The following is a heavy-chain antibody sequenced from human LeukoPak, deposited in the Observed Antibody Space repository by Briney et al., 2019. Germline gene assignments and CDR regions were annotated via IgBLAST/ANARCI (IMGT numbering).Heavy chain of an antibody. CDR2: ISGSGGGT. CDR3: AKRQVVGDGGFDY. V-gene: IGHV3-23*01. CDR1: GLTFSRYA. Sequence: PGGSLRLSCAASGLTFSRYAMSWVRQAPGKGLEWVSAISGSGGGTYYADSVKGRFTISRDNSKNTLYLQVNSLRAEDTAVYYCAKRQVVGDGGFDYWDQGTLVTVSS. J-gene: IGHJ4*02. D-gene: IGHD6-19*01.